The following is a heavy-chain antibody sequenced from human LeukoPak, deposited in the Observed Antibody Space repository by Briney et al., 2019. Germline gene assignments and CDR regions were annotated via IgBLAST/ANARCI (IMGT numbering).Heavy chain of an antibody. J-gene: IGHJ4*02. CDR1: GFTFSSYA. Sequence: PGGSLRLSCAASGFTFSSYAMHWVRQAPGKGLEWVAVISYDGSNKYYADSVKGRFTISRDNSKNTLYLQMNSLRAEDTAVYYCAGDTLRIAAAGSLDYWGQGTLVTVSS. D-gene: IGHD6-13*01. V-gene: IGHV3-30-3*01. CDR3: AGDTLRIAAAGSLDY. CDR2: ISYDGSNK.